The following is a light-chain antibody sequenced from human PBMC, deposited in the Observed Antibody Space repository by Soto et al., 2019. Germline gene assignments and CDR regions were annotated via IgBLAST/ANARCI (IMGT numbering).Light chain of an antibody. Sequence: DIEMTQSPSSLSASVGDRVTITCRASQSISSYLNWYQQKPGNAPNLLIYAASTLQSGVPSRFSAYGSETXXXXXXXXXXXXDFATYYCQQSYTTPRTFGQGTKVEVK. V-gene: IGKV1-39*01. J-gene: IGKJ1*01. CDR2: AAS. CDR3: QQSYTTPRT. CDR1: QSISSY.